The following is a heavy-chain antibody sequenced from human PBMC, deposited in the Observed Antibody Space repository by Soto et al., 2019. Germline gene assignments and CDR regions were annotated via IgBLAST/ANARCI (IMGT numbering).Heavy chain of an antibody. V-gene: IGHV4-30-4*01. CDR2: IYYSGTT. J-gene: IGHJ6*02. CDR3: AASCVACGGFNYYGMDV. D-gene: IGHD2-21*01. CDR1: GGSISGGDYY. Sequence: SETLSLTCNVSGGSISGGDYYWSWIRQPPGKGLEWIGYIYYSGTTYYNPSLKSRVTISVDTSKNQFSLKLSSVTAADTAVYYCAASCVACGGFNYYGMDVWGQGTTVTVSS.